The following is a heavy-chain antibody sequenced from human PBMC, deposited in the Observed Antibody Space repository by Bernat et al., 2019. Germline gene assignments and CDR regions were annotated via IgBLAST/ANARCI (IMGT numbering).Heavy chain of an antibody. J-gene: IGHJ4*02. V-gene: IGHV1-69*01. CDR1: GGTFSSYA. Sequence: QVQLVQSGAEVKKPGSSVKVSCKASGGTFSSYAISWVRQAPGQGLEWMGGIIPIFGTANYAQKFQGRVTITADESTSTAYMELSSLRSEDTAVYYCARDEPTYYYDSSGYYAFDYCGQGTLVTVSS. CDR2: IIPIFGTA. CDR3: ARDEPTYYYDSSGYYAFDY. D-gene: IGHD3-22*01.